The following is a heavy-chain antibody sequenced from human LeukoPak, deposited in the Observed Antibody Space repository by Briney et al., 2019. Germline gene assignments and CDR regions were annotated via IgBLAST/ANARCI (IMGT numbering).Heavy chain of an antibody. J-gene: IGHJ4*02. Sequence: TPSETLSLTCTVSGGSISSYYWSWIRQPPGKGLEWIGYIYYSGSTNYNPSLKSRVTISVDTSENQFSLKLSSVTAADTAVYYCARLQVDGPLLDYWGQGTLVTVSS. CDR1: GGSISSYY. V-gene: IGHV4-59*08. D-gene: IGHD1-1*01. CDR3: ARLQVDGPLLDY. CDR2: IYYSGST.